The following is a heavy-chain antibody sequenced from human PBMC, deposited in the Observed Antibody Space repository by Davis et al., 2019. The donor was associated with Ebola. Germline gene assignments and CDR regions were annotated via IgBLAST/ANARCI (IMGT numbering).Heavy chain of an antibody. J-gene: IGHJ4*02. Sequence: SETLSLTCDLYGASFSGHYWSWIRQPPGKGLEWIGEINHSVSTNYNPSLKSRVTISVDTSQNQFSLKLSSATAADTAVYYCARASYGGNSGPRYWGQGTLVTVSS. CDR2: INHSVST. CDR3: ARASYGGNSGPRY. V-gene: IGHV4-34*01. D-gene: IGHD4-23*01. CDR1: GASFSGHY.